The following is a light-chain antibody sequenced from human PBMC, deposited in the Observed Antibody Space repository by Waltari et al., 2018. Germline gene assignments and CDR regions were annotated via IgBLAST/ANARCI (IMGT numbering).Light chain of an antibody. J-gene: IGKJ1*01. CDR3: QHYVRLPVT. Sequence: EIVLTQSPGTLSLSPGERATLSCRASQSVSRALAWYQQKPGQAPRLLIYAASSRATGIPDRFSGSGSGTDFSLTISRLEPEDFAVYYGQHYVRLPVTFGQGTKVEIK. CDR1: QSVSRA. V-gene: IGKV3-20*01. CDR2: AAS.